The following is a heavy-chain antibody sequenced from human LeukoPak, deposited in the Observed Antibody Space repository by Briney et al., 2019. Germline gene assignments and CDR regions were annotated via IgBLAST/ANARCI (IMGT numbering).Heavy chain of an antibody. V-gene: IGHV3-48*03. CDR3: ARGYCSGGSCYYSVYYGMDV. CDR2: ISSSGSII. Sequence: GGSLRLSCTASGFTFSSYEMNWVRQAPGKGLEWVSYISSSGSIINYADSVKGRFTISRDNAKNSLYLQMNSPRAEDTAVYYCARGYCSGGSCYYSVYYGMDVWGKGTTVTVSS. D-gene: IGHD2-15*01. CDR1: GFTFSSYE. J-gene: IGHJ6*04.